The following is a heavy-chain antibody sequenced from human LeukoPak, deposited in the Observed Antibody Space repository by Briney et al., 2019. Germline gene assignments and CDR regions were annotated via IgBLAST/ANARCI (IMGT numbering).Heavy chain of an antibody. CDR1: GGSISSGSYY. D-gene: IGHD1-14*01. Sequence: DPSQPLSLTCTVSGGSISSGSYYGSWIRQPAGKGLEWIGRIYASGSTSYNPSLNSRVTRSVDTPKNHFSLILSSVTAADTAVYSCARGHYHGDYFDYWGEEGLVADSS. CDR2: IYASGST. CDR3: ARGHYHGDYFDY. V-gene: IGHV4-61*02. J-gene: IGHJ4*02.